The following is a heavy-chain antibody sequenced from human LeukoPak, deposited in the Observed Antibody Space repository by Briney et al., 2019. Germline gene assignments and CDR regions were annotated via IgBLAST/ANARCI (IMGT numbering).Heavy chain of an antibody. D-gene: IGHD4-11*01. CDR2: VSVTGETT. Sequence: GGSLRLSCAASGFAFSTYVMAWVRQVPGKGLEWVSTVSVTGETTYYADSVKGRFIISRDNSKNTLSLQMSSLRTDDSALYYCAKWATVAPGDFWGQGTLVTVSS. J-gene: IGHJ4*02. V-gene: IGHV3-23*01. CDR1: GFAFSTYV. CDR3: AKWATVAPGDF.